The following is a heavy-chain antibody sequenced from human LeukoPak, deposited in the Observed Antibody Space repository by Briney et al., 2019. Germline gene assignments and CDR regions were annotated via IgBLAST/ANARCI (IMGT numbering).Heavy chain of an antibody. CDR1: GFTFSSYW. CDR3: ATPDLYYARAFDI. D-gene: IGHD3-10*01. Sequence: GGSLRLSCAASGFTFSSYWMSWVRQAPGKGLEWVANIKQDRSEKYYVDSVKGRFTISRDNAKNSLYLQMNSLRAEDTAVYYCATPDLYYARAFDIWGQGTMVTVSS. J-gene: IGHJ3*02. CDR2: IKQDRSEK. V-gene: IGHV3-7*01.